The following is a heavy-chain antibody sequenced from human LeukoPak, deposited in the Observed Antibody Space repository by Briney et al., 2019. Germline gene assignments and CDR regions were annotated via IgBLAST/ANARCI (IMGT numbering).Heavy chain of an antibody. Sequence: GGSLRLSCAASGSTFTTYWMSWVRQAPGKGLEWVANIRQDGSEKYYVDSVKGRFTISRDNAKNSLYLQMNSLRAEDTAVYYCARGYYDFWSGYLNWFDPWGQGTLVTVSS. CDR3: ARGYYDFWSGYLNWFDP. CDR2: IRQDGSEK. V-gene: IGHV3-7*01. CDR1: GSTFTTYW. J-gene: IGHJ5*02. D-gene: IGHD3-3*01.